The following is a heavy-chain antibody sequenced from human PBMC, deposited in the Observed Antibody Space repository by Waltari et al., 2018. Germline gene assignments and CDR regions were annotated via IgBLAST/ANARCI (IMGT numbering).Heavy chain of an antibody. V-gene: IGHV2-5*01. CDR3: AHTIADLDY. CDR2: IYWNDDK. J-gene: IGHJ4*02. CDR1: GFSIRTIGMC. Sequence: QSTLKESGPTLVTPTPTLTLTCTFSGFSIRTIGMCVGWIRQPPGKALEWLALIYWNDDKRYSPSLKSRLTITKDTSKNQVVLTMTNMDPVDTATYYCAHTIADLDYWGQGTLVTVSS. D-gene: IGHD6-13*01.